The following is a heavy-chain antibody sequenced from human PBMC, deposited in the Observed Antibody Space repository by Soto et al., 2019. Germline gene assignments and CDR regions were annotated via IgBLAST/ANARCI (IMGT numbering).Heavy chain of an antibody. J-gene: IGHJ4*02. Sequence: GSLRLSCAASGFTFTTYTMNWVRQAPGKGLEWVSSISGSSDNIYYADSVQGRFTISRDDAKTSLYLQMDSLRAEDTVVYYFARDFVVVPAAIGDYWGPGTLVTVSS. V-gene: IGHV3-21*01. CDR1: GFTFTTYT. D-gene: IGHD2-2*01. CDR2: ISGSSDNI. CDR3: ARDFVVVPAAIGDY.